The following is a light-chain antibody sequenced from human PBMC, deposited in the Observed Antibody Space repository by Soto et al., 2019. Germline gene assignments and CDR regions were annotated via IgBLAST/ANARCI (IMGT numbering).Light chain of an antibody. J-gene: IGKJ2*01. CDR1: QSIGAS. CDR2: KAS. V-gene: IGKV1-5*03. Sequence: DIPMTQSPSTLSASVGDRVTITCRASQSIGASLAWYQQKPGKAPKVLIYKASNLERGVPSSFSGTISGTEFTLTISSLQPDDFATYFCQQYYTYPYTFGQGTKLEIK. CDR3: QQYYTYPYT.